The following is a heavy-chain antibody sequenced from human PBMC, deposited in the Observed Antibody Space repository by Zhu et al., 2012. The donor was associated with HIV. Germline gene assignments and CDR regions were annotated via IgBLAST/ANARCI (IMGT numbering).Heavy chain of an antibody. Sequence: QVQLQESGPGLVKPSETLSLTCSVSGDSMDNHFWSWIRQPPGKGLEWIGYIYYSGSTNYNPSFKSRLTISVDTSRNLFSLKLTSVTAADTAVYYCARDRRGFGDRYYFDSWGQGTPVSVSS. D-gene: IGHD2-15*01. J-gene: IGHJ4*02. CDR1: GDSMDNHF. CDR3: ARDRRGFGDRYYFDS. CDR2: IYYSGST. V-gene: IGHV4-59*11.